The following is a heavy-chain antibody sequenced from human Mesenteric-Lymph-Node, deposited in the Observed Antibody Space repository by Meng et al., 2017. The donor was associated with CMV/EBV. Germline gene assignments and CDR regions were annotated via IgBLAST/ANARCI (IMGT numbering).Heavy chain of an antibody. D-gene: IGHD2-2*02. CDR2: IYYSRST. J-gene: IGHJ1*01. CDR3: ARRYCSSTSCYTGGYFQH. CDR1: GGSISSSSYY. V-gene: IGHV4-39*07. Sequence: SETLSPTCTVSGGSISSSSYYWGWLRQPPGKGLDGIGRIYYSRSTYYNPSLKRRVTISVDTSKNQFSLKLSSVTAADTAVYYCARRYCSSTSCYTGGYFQHWGQGTLVTVSS.